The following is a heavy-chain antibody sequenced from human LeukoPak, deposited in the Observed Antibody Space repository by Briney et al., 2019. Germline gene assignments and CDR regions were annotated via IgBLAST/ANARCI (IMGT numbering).Heavy chain of an antibody. J-gene: IGHJ4*02. Sequence: SETLSLTCTVSGGSVSSGSYYWSWIRQPPGKGLEWIGYIYYSGSTYYNPSLKSRVTISVDTSKNQFSLKLSSVTAADTAVYYCARTQPRHYDSSGYPNYWGQGTLVTVSS. V-gene: IGHV4-30-4*08. CDR2: IYYSGST. CDR3: ARTQPRHYDSSGYPNY. CDR1: GGSVSSGSYY. D-gene: IGHD3-22*01.